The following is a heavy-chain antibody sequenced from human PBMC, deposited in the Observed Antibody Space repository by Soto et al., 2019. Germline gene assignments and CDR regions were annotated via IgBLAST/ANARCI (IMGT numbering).Heavy chain of an antibody. CDR3: ARVREPLTGGPWFDP. J-gene: IGHJ5*02. D-gene: IGHD1-26*01. CDR2: INHSGST. V-gene: IGHV4-34*01. Sequence: NPSETLSLTCAVYGGSFSGHYWSWIRQPPGKGLEWIGEINHSGSTNYNPSLKSRVTISVDTSKNQFSLKLSSVTAADTAVYYCARVREPLTGGPWFDPWGQGTLVTVSS. CDR1: GGSFSGHY.